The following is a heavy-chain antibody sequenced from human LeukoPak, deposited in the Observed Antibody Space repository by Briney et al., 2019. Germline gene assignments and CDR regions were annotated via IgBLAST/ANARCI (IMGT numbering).Heavy chain of an antibody. CDR1: GYTFTGYY. D-gene: IGHD3-10*01. CDR3: ARVPIWFGELSYFDY. V-gene: IGHV1-3*01. CDR2: INAGNGNT. J-gene: IGHJ4*02. Sequence: ASVTVSCTASGYTFTGYYMHWVRQAPGQGLEWMGWINAGNGNTKYSQKFQGRVTITRDTSASTAYMELSSLRSEDTAVYYCARVPIWFGELSYFDYWGQGTLVTVSS.